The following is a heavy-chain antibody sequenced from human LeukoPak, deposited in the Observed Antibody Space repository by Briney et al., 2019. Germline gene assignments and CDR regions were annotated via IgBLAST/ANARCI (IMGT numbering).Heavy chain of an antibody. D-gene: IGHD6-13*01. CDR3: AKGYSSSWRANIDY. V-gene: IGHV3-23*01. CDR1: GFTFSSFA. CDR2: ISGGGGST. Sequence: PGGSLRLSCAASGFTFSSFAMSWVRQAQGKGLEWVSAISGGGGSTYYADSVKGRFTISRDNSKNTLYLQMNSLRAEDTAVYYCAKGYSSSWRANIDYWGQGTLVTVSS. J-gene: IGHJ4*02.